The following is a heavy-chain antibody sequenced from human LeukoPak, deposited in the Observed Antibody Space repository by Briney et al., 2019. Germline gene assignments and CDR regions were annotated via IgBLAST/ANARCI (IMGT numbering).Heavy chain of an antibody. CDR1: GFTFDDYG. V-gene: IGHV3-53*01. D-gene: IGHD3-22*01. Sequence: GGSLRLSCAASGFTFDDYGMSWVRQAPGKGLEWVSVIYSGGSTYYADSVKGRFTISRDNSKNTLYLQMNSLRAEDTAVYYCARDFLSYYYDSSGKSSGAFDIWGQGTMVTVSS. J-gene: IGHJ3*02. CDR2: IYSGGST. CDR3: ARDFLSYYYDSSGKSSGAFDI.